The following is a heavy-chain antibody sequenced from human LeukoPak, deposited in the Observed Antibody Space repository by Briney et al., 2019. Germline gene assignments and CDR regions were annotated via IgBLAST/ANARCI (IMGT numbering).Heavy chain of an antibody. Sequence: AGGSLRLSCAASGFTFSTYGMHWVRQAPGKGLEWLAVISYDGSNKFYADSVKGQFTLSRDNSKNTLYLQMNSMRIEDTAVYYCGRGSVGFGELNYWGQGTLVTVSS. J-gene: IGHJ4*02. CDR3: GRGSVGFGELNY. D-gene: IGHD3-10*01. CDR1: GFTFSTYG. V-gene: IGHV3-30*19. CDR2: ISYDGSNK.